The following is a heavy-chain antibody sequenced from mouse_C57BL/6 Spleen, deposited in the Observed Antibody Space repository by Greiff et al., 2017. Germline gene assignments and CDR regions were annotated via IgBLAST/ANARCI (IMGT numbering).Heavy chain of an antibody. Sequence: VQLQQSGAELAKPGASVKLSCKASGYTFTSYWMHWVKQRPGQGLEWIGYINPSSGYTKYNQKFKNKATVTADKYSSTAYMQVSSLTYDDSAFYYCARSIWDGYFWGQGTTLSVSS. CDR3: ARSIWDGYF. J-gene: IGHJ2*01. V-gene: IGHV1-7*01. D-gene: IGHD4-1*01. CDR1: GYTFTSYW. CDR2: INPSSGYT.